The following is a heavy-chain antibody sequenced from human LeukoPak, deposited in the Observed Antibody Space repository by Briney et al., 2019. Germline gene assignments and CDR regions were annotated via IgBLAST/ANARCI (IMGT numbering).Heavy chain of an antibody. CDR3: ARAVVIAATGRGPDY. J-gene: IGHJ4*02. CDR2: ISTSSTYK. V-gene: IGHV3-21*01. Sequence: PGGSLRLSCAASGFSISTYGMTWVRQAPGKGLEWVSSISTSSTYKFYADSVKGRFTISRDNAKNSLFLQMNSLRAEDTALYYCARAVVIAATGRGPDYWGEGTLVTVAS. CDR1: GFSISTYG. D-gene: IGHD2-15*01.